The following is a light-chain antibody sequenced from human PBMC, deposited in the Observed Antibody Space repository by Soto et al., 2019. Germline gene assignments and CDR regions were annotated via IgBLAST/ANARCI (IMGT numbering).Light chain of an antibody. CDR3: QQYGSSPTT. Sequence: ELVMTQSPSTLSVSPGDRATLSCRASQSVSSNLAWYQQKPGQAPRRLIFGASFRATDIPDRFSGSGSGTDFTLTISRLEPEDFAVYYCQQYGSSPTTFGQGTKVDIK. V-gene: IGKV3-20*01. CDR2: GAS. CDR1: QSVSSN. J-gene: IGKJ1*01.